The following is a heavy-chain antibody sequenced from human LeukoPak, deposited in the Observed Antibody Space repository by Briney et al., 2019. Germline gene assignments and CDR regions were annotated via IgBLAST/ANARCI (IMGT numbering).Heavy chain of an antibody. V-gene: IGHV3-23*01. CDR1: GFTFSSYA. Sequence: PGGSLNLSCAASGFTFSSYAMYWVRQAPGKGLEWVSGIFGSGGSAHYADSVKGRFTISRDNSKNTVYLQMNSLRAEDTAVYYCAKTTTGYSSGRFPGWPVDYWGQGTLVTVSS. J-gene: IGHJ4*02. D-gene: IGHD6-19*01. CDR2: IFGSGGSA. CDR3: AKTTTGYSSGRFPGWPVDY.